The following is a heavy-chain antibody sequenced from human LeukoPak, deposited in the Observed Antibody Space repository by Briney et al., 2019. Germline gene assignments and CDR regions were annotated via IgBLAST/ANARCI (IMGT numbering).Heavy chain of an antibody. CDR3: ARGDYYYYYGMDV. J-gene: IGHJ6*02. CDR1: GFIFRRYC. Sequence: PGGSLRLSSAPPGFIFRRYCMSWGRQAPGKGLERVAKIKQDGSEKYYVDSVKGRVTISRDNAKNSLYLQMNSLKAEDTAVYYCARGDYYYYYGMDVWGQGTTVTVSS. V-gene: IGHV3-7*05. CDR2: IKQDGSEK.